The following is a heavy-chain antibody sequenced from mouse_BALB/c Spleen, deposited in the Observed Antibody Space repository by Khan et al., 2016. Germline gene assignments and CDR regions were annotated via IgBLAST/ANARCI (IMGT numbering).Heavy chain of an antibody. CDR2: IDPANGNT. V-gene: IGHV14-3*02. CDR1: GFNIKDTY. CDR3: ARSPYDYDVGFAY. J-gene: IGHJ3*01. Sequence: VQLKQSGAELVKPGASVKLSCTASGFNIKDTYMHWVKQRPEQGLEWIGRIDPANGNTKYDPKFQGKATITADTSSNTAYLQLSSLTSDDTAGYYCARSPYDYDVGFAYWGQGTLVTVSA. D-gene: IGHD2-4*01.